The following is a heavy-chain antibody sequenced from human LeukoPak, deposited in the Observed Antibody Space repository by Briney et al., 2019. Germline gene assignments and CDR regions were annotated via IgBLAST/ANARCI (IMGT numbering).Heavy chain of an antibody. CDR2: IFHNGNT. V-gene: IGHV4-38-2*02. J-gene: IGHJ4*02. Sequence: SETLSLTCTVSGYSISSDYYWGWIRQPPGKGLEWIGNIFHNGNTYYNPSLKSRVTMSIDTSKKQFSLKLRTATAAVTAVYYCARIEDVTRGYNHAYYFDYWGQGTLVTVSS. D-gene: IGHD5-18*01. CDR1: GYSISSDYY. CDR3: ARIEDVTRGYNHAYYFDY.